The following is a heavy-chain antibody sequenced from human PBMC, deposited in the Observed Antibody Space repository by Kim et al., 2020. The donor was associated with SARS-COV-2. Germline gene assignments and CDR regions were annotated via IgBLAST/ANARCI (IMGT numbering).Heavy chain of an antibody. D-gene: IGHD4-17*01. Sequence: GGSLRLSCAASGFTFADSAIHWVRQASGKGLEWVGRIRSKPYDYATAYAASVTGRFTIFRDDSQNTAYLQMTGLKTEDTAVYYCTRHRFTVTDSNNHFDYWGQGILVTVAS. CDR1: GFTFADSA. CDR2: IRSKPYDYAT. V-gene: IGHV3-73*01. CDR3: TRHRFTVTDSNNHFDY. J-gene: IGHJ4*02.